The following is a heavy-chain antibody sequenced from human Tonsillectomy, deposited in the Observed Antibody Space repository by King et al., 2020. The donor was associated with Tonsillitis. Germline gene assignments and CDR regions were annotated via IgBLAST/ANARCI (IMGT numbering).Heavy chain of an antibody. D-gene: IGHD3-3*01. CDR1: GGSISSGGYY. Sequence: QLQESGPGLVKPSQTLSLTCTVSGGSISSGGYYWSWIRQHPGKGLEWIGYIYYSGSTYYNPSLKSRVTISVDTSKNQFSLKRSSVTAADTAVYYCARWTWSGYYGTYYYYYMDVWGKGTTVTVSS. CDR2: IYYSGST. CDR3: ARWTWSGYYGTYYYYYMDV. J-gene: IGHJ6*03. V-gene: IGHV4-31*03.